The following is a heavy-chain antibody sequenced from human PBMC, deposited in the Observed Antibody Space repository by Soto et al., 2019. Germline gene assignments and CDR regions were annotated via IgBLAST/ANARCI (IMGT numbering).Heavy chain of an antibody. CDR3: ARVGRTYYYMDV. CDR2: ISSSSSYI. Sequence: EVQLVESGGGLVQPGGSLRLSCAASGFTFSSYSMNWVRQAPGKGLEWVSSISSSSSYIYYADSVKGRFTISRDNAKNSLYLQMNSLRAEDTAVYYCARVGRTYYYMDVWGKGTTVTVSS. V-gene: IGHV3-21*01. J-gene: IGHJ6*03. D-gene: IGHD1-26*01. CDR1: GFTFSSYS.